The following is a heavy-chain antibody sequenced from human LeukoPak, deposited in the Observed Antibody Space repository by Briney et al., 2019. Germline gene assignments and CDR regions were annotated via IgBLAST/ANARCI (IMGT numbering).Heavy chain of an antibody. V-gene: IGHV3-15*01. CDR2: IKSKTDGGTT. J-gene: IGHJ4*02. D-gene: IGHD3-9*01. CDR3: TTDPRIGDILTGYYNRDAEFDY. Sequence: PGGSLRLSCAASGFTFSNAWMSWVRQAPGKGLEWVGRIKSKTDGGTTDYAAPVKGRFTISRDDSKNTLYLQMNSLKTEDTAVYYCTTDPRIGDILTGYYNRDAEFDYWGQGTLVTVSS. CDR1: GFTFSNAW.